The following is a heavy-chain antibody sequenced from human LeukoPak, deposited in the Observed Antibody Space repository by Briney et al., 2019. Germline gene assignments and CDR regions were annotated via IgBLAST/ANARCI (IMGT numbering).Heavy chain of an antibody. J-gene: IGHJ3*02. V-gene: IGHV4-59*01. CDR3: ARDFRGSVDAFDI. CDR1: GGSISDYY. Sequence: SETLSLTCTVSGGSISDYYWNWMRQPPGKGLEWIGYIYYSGRTNYNPSLKSRVSISVDTSKNQFSLKLSSVTAADTAMYYCARDFRGSVDAFDIWGQGTMVAVSS. CDR2: IYYSGRT.